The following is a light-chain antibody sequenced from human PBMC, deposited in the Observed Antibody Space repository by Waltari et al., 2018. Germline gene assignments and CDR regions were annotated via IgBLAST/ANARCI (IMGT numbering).Light chain of an antibody. CDR3: CSYAGSSTYV. CDR1: SSHVGSYNL. V-gene: IGLV2-23*01. J-gene: IGLJ1*01. Sequence: QSALTQPASVSGSPGQSITISCPGTSSHVGSYNLVSWYQQPPGNAPKLRIYEGSKRPSGVSNRFSGSKSGNTASLTISGLQAEDEADYYCCSYAGSSTYVFGTGTKVTVL. CDR2: EGS.